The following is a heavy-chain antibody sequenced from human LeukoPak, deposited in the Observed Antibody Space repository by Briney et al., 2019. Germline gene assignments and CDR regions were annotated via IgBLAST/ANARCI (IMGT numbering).Heavy chain of an antibody. D-gene: IGHD6-6*01. CDR1: GFTFSSYA. J-gene: IGHJ4*02. CDR3: AKDQYSSSSGDFFDY. Sequence: GGSLRLSCAASGFTFSSYAMSWVRQAPGKGLEWVSDISGSGGSTYYEDSVKGRFTIFRDNSKNTLYLQMNSLRAEDTAVYYCAKDQYSSSSGDFFDYWGQGTLVTVSS. V-gene: IGHV3-23*01. CDR2: ISGSGGST.